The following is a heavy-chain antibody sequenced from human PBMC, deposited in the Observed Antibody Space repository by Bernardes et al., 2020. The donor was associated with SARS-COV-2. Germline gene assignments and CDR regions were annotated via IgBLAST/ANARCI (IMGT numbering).Heavy chain of an antibody. V-gene: IGHV3-15*01. D-gene: IGHD4-17*01. CDR3: TTDLHDYGDLDY. CDR2: IKHRTEGGTT. Sequence: GGSLRLSCAASGFTFTNAWMSWVRQAPGKGLEWIGRIKHRTEGGTTDYAAPVKGRFTISRDDSKNTLYLQMNSLKTEDTAVYYCTTDLHDYGDLDYWGQGTLVTVSS. CDR1: GFTFTNAW. J-gene: IGHJ4*02.